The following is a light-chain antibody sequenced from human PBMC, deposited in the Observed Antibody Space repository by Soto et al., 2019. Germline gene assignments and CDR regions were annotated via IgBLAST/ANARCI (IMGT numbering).Light chain of an antibody. CDR3: QQSYSTWT. CDR1: QSISNY. CDR2: AAS. Sequence: DIQMTQSPSSLSASVGDRVTITCRASQSISNYLNWYQQKPGKAPKVLIYAASTLQSGVPSRFSGSGSGTTFTLTITSLQPEDFATYYCQQSYSTWTFGQGTKVDNK. V-gene: IGKV1-39*01. J-gene: IGKJ1*01.